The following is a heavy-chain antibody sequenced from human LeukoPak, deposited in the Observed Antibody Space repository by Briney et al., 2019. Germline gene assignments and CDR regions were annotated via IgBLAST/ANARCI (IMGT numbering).Heavy chain of an antibody. V-gene: IGHV3-21*06. Sequence: GGSLRLSCAASGFTFSSYSMNWVRQAPGKGLEWVSSISSSSSYIYYADSMKGRFTISRDNAKNSLYLQMNSLRAEDTALYYCARDSTGYGYEEWSWGQGTLVTVSS. J-gene: IGHJ5*02. CDR2: ISSSSSYI. CDR3: ARDSTGYGYEEWS. D-gene: IGHD5-18*01. CDR1: GFTFSSYS.